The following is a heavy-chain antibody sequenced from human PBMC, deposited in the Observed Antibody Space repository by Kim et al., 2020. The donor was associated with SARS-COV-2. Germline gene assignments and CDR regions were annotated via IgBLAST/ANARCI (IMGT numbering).Heavy chain of an antibody. CDR2: IIPILGIA. D-gene: IGHD5-18*01. V-gene: IGHV1-69*04. Sequence: SVKVSCKASGGTFSSYAISWVRQAPGQGLEWMGRIIPILGIANYAQKFQGRVTITADKSTSTAYMELSSLRSEDTAVYYCARAGDTAMVTEGNWFDPWGQGTLVTVSS. CDR1: GGTFSSYA. CDR3: ARAGDTAMVTEGNWFDP. J-gene: IGHJ5*02.